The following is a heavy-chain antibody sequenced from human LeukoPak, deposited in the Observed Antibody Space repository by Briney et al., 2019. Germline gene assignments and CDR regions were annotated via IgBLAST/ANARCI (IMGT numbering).Heavy chain of an antibody. CDR3: ARHPSSGWYEGYFDY. CDR1: GFTVSSNY. D-gene: IGHD6-19*01. CDR2: IYSGGST. Sequence: GGSLRLSCAASGFTVSSNYMSWVRQAPGKGLEWVSVIYSGGSTYYADSVKGRSTISRDNSKNTLYLQMNSLRAEDTAVYYCARHPSSGWYEGYFDYWGQGTLVTVSS. V-gene: IGHV3-66*04. J-gene: IGHJ4*02.